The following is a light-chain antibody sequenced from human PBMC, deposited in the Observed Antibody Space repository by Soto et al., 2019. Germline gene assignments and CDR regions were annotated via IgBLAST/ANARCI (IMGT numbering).Light chain of an antibody. J-gene: IGKJ1*01. V-gene: IGKV3-20*01. CDR3: QHYGRAPWT. Sequence: EILLTQHPGARSLSPGDRDTLSCRASQGVGGSYLAWLPQKPGEDPRVLIYGASSRAAGISDRFSGSGSGTDLTLTISRLEPEDFAVYYCQHYGRAPWTFGQGTKVEIK. CDR2: GAS. CDR1: QGVGGSY.